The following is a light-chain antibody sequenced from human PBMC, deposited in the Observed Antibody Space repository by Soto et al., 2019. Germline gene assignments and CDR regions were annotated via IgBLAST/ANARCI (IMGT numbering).Light chain of an antibody. CDR2: GAS. CDR1: QSVSSY. CDR3: QQYDDWLRLT. Sequence: EIVLTQSPATLSLSPGERATLSCRASQSVSSYLAWYQQKPGQAPRLLIYGASSRATGIPARFSGSGSGTEFNLTISSLQPEDFAVYFCQQYDDWLRLTFGGGTKVDIK. V-gene: IGKV3D-15*01. J-gene: IGKJ4*01.